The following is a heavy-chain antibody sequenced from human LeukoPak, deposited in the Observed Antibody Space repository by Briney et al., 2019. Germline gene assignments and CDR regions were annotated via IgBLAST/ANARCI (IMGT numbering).Heavy chain of an antibody. CDR3: AREGWSDP. CDR2: INTNTGNP. J-gene: IGHJ5*02. CDR1: GYRFTSFA. Sequence: ASVKVSCKAPGYRFTSFAINWVRQDPGQGLEWMGWINTNTGNPTYAQGFTGRFVFSLDTSVSTAYLQIRSLKAEDTAVYYCAREGWSDPWGQGTLVTVSS. V-gene: IGHV7-4-1*02.